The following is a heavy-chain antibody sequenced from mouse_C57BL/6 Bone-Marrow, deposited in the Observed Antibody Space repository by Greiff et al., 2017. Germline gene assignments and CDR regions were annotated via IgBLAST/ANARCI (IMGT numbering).Heavy chain of an antibody. CDR3: AGLRYPYAMDY. V-gene: IGHV7-3*01. J-gene: IGHJ4*01. Sequence: EVKLMESGGGLVQPGGSLSLSCAASGFTFTDYYMSWVRQPPGKALEWLGFIRNKANGYTTEYSASVKGRFTISRDNSQSILYLQMNALRAEDRATYYSAGLRYPYAMDYWGQGTSVTVSS. CDR1: GFTFTDYY. CDR2: IRNKANGYTT. D-gene: IGHD1-1*01.